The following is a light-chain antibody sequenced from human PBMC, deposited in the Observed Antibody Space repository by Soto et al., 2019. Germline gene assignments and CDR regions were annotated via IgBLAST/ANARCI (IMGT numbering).Light chain of an antibody. V-gene: IGKV1-39*01. Sequence: DIPMTQSPSSLSASVGDRVTITCRASQSISSYLNWYQQKPGKAPKLLIYAASSLQSGVPSRFSASGSATDFTLINITLQPEDDAAYYYQQSYSTPRFTFGPGTKVDIK. CDR2: AAS. J-gene: IGKJ3*01. CDR3: QQSYSTPRFT. CDR1: QSISSY.